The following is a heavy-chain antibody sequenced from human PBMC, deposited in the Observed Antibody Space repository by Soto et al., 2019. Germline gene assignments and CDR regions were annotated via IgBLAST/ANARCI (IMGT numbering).Heavy chain of an antibody. CDR1: GGSISSGGYY. J-gene: IGHJ6*02. Sequence: SETLSLTCTVSGGSISSGGYYWSWIRQHPGKGLEWIGYIYYSGSTYYNPSLKSRVTISVDTSKNQFSLKLGSVTAADTAVYYCARDWRGYSYGYYYYYGMDVWGQGTTVTVSS. D-gene: IGHD5-18*01. CDR3: ARDWRGYSYGYYYYYGMDV. V-gene: IGHV4-31*03. CDR2: IYYSGST.